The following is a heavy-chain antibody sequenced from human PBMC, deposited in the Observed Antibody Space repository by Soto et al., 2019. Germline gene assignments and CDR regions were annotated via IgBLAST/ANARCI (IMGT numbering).Heavy chain of an antibody. CDR3: ARDRLRYFDFSEAPFDY. CDR2: ISAYNGNT. CDR1: GYTFTSYG. D-gene: IGHD3-9*01. Sequence: ASVKVSCKASGYTFTSYGISWVRQAPGQGLEWMGWISAYNGNTNYAQKLQGRVTMTTDTSTSTAYMELRSLRSDDTAVYYCARDRLRYFDFSEAPFDYGGKGTLVTVSS. J-gene: IGHJ4*02. V-gene: IGHV1-18*01.